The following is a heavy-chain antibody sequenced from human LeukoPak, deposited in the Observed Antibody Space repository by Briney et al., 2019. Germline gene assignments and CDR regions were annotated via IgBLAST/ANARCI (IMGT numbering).Heavy chain of an antibody. J-gene: IGHJ4*02. CDR2: IISSSSYI. Sequence: PGGSLRLSCAVSGFTFSSYSMNWARQAPGRGLGWVSSIISSSSYIYYADSVKGRFTISRDNAKNSLYLQTSSLRAEDTAVYYCARSGFDNWGQGTLVTVSS. V-gene: IGHV3-21*01. CDR3: ARSGFDN. CDR1: GFTFSSYS.